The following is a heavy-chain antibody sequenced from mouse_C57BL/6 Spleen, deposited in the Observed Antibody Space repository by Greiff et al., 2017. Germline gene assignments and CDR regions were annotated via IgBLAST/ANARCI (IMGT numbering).Heavy chain of an antibody. CDR2: ISYDGSN. J-gene: IGHJ4*01. CDR3: ARDVYYEYYYAMDY. Sequence: EVQLQQSGPGLVKPSQSLSLTCSVTGYSITSGYYWNWIRQFPGNKLEWMGYISYDGSNNYNPSLKNRISITRDTSKNQFFLKLNSVTTEDTATYYCARDVYYEYYYAMDYWGQGTSVTVSS. D-gene: IGHD1-1*01. CDR1: GYSITSGYY. V-gene: IGHV3-6*01.